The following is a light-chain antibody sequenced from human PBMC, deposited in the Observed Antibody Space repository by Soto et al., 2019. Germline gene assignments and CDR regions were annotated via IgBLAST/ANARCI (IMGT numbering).Light chain of an antibody. V-gene: IGLV2-14*01. CDR1: SSDVGFFNY. CDR2: EVT. J-gene: IGLJ3*02. CDR3: SSYTSSSTWV. Sequence: QSVLTQPASVSGSPGQSITLSCTGTSSDVGFFNYVSWYQQYPGKAPKLMIYEVTNRPSGVSIRFSGSKSGNTASLTISGLQAEDESDYYCSSYTSSSTWVFGGGTKLTVL.